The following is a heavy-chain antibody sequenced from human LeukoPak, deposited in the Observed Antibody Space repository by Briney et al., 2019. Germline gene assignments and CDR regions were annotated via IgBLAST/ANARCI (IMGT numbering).Heavy chain of an antibody. V-gene: IGHV1-2*02. D-gene: IGHD1-26*01. Sequence: ASVKVSCKASGYTFTGYYMHWVRQAPGQGLEWMGWINPNSGGTNYAQKFQGRVTMTRDTSISTAYMELSRLRSDDTAVYYCARDLVSGSYFEIWYYFDYWGQGTLVTVSS. J-gene: IGHJ4*02. CDR1: GYTFTGYY. CDR2: INPNSGGT. CDR3: ARDLVSGSYFEIWYYFDY.